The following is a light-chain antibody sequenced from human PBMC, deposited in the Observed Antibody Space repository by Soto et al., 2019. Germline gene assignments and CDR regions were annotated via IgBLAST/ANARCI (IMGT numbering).Light chain of an antibody. CDR3: QQYSSYWT. J-gene: IGKJ1*01. Sequence: DIQMTQSPSTLSASVGDRVTITCRAIQSISGWLAWYQQKPGKAPKFMIYDASNLESGVPSRFSGSGSGTEFTHTISSLQPDDFATYYCQQYSSYWTFGQGTKVEFK. V-gene: IGKV1-5*01. CDR2: DAS. CDR1: QSISGW.